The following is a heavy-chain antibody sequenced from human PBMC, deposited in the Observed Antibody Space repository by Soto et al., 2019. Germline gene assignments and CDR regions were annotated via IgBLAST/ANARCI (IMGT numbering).Heavy chain of an antibody. CDR3: ATSFRYFDN. CDR1: GFTPTTTP. D-gene: IGHD3-9*01. CDR2: ISGTASRT. J-gene: IGHJ4*02. V-gene: IGHV3-23*01. Sequence: GGSLRLSCAGSGFTPTTTPLSWVRQPPGKGLEWVTTISGTASRTYYVDSVKGRFFISRDNSKNTVTLQMNNLTVDDTAVYYCATSFRYFDNWGQGTRITVSS.